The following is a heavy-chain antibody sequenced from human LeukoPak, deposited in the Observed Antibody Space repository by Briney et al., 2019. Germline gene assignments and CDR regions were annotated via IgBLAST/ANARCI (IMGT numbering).Heavy chain of an antibody. CDR1: RCTFTSYD. V-gene: IGHV1-8*03. Sequence: ASVKVSCKTSRCTFTSYDINWVRQATGQGLEWMGWMNPNSGNKGYAQKFQGRVTITRNTSISTAYMELSSLRSEDTAVYYCARGTPYGDYNRREFDPWGQGTLVTVSS. CDR3: ARGTPYGDYNRREFDP. D-gene: IGHD4-17*01. J-gene: IGHJ5*02. CDR2: MNPNSGNK.